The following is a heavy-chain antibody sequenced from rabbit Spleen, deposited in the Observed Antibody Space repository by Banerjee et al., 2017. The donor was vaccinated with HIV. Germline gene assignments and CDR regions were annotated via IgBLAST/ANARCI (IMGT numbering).Heavy chain of an antibody. D-gene: IGHD6-1*01. Sequence: QEQLVESGGGLVKPEGSLKLSCTASGFSFSNKAVMCWVRQAPGKGLEWIACINAVTGKAVYASWVKGRFTISRNTNQNTVTLQMTSLTGAYTTTYLCARSVSGDGSAFNLWGPGTLVTVS. CDR3: ARSVSGDGSAFNL. CDR2: INAVTGKA. V-gene: IGHV1S47*01. J-gene: IGHJ4*01. CDR1: GFSFSNKA.